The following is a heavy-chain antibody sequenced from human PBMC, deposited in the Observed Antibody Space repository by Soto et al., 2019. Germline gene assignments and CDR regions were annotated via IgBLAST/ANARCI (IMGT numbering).Heavy chain of an antibody. D-gene: IGHD3-10*01. CDR1: GFTFSSYA. CDR3: STRARGYLYYCAY. V-gene: IGHV3-23*01. CDR2: ISGSGGST. Sequence: GGSLRLSCAASGFTFSSYAMSWVRQAPGKGLEWVSAISGSGGSTYYADSVKGRFTISRDNSKNTLYLQMNSLRAEDTAVYYWSTRARGYLYYCAYWGQGTLVTVSS. J-gene: IGHJ4*02.